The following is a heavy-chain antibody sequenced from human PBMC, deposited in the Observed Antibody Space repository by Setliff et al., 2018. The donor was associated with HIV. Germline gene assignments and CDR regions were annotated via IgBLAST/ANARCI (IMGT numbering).Heavy chain of an antibody. D-gene: IGHD1-26*01. CDR3: TRQWELRLCDY. V-gene: IGHV3-30*12. J-gene: IGHJ4*02. Sequence: GGSLRLSCVVSGFTFSSYGMHWVRQAPGKGLEWVALMSHDGTYKYYADSVQGRFTISRDNSKNTLYLQMNSLRVEDTAVYYCTRQWELRLCDYWGQGTLVTVSS. CDR1: GFTFSSYG. CDR2: MSHDGTYK.